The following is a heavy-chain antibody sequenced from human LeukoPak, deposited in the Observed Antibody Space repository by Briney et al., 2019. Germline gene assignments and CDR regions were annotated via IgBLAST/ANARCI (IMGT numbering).Heavy chain of an antibody. D-gene: IGHD6-6*01. Sequence: SETLSLTCTVSGGSISGSSYYWGWIRQPPGKGLEWIGSIYYSGITYYNPSLKSRVTISVDTSKNQFSLKLSSVTAADTAVYYCARDIARYLAARPDYWGQGTLVTVSS. V-gene: IGHV4-39*07. J-gene: IGHJ4*02. CDR2: IYYSGIT. CDR1: GGSISGSSYY. CDR3: ARDIARYLAARPDY.